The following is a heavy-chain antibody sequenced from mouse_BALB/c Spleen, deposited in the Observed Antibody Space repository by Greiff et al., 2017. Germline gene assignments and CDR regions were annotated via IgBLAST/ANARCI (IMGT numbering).Heavy chain of an antibody. CDR2: IDPYNGGT. CDR3: ARGGPYYGSSHWYFDV. D-gene: IGHD1-1*01. V-gene: IGHV1S135*01. J-gene: IGHJ1*01. Sequence: EVQLVESGPELVKPGASVKVSCKASGYAFTSYNMYWVKQSHGKSLEWIGYIDPYNGGTSYNQKFKGKATLTVDKSSSTAYMHLNSLTSEDSAVYYCARGGPYYGSSHWYFDVWGAGTTVTVSS. CDR1: GYAFTSYN.